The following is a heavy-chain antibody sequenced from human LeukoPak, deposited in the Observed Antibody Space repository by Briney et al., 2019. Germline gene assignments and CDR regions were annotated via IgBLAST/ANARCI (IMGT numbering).Heavy chain of an antibody. D-gene: IGHD2-15*01. CDR1: GFLFSNGW. J-gene: IGHJ1*01. CDR2: IKTKSDGGAT. V-gene: IGHV3-15*01. CDR3: TTAGSA. Sequence: GGSLGLLCAASGFLFSNGWMIWVRDAPGKAVEWVARIKTKSDGGATDYAAPVKGRFTISRDDSKNALYLQMNSLKTEDTAVYYCTTAGSAWGQGTLVTVSS.